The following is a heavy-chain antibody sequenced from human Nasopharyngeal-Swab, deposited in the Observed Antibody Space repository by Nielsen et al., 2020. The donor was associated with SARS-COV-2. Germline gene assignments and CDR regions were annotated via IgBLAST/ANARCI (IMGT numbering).Heavy chain of an antibody. CDR3: ARGDILTPYYYMDV. Sequence: GSLRLSCTVSGGSIGSYYWNWVRQPPGKGLEWIAYVYYSGSTKYNPSLKSRVTISVDRAKNQVSLKLTSVTAADTAVYYCARGDILTPYYYMDVWGRGTTVAVSS. J-gene: IGHJ6*03. CDR2: VYYSGST. D-gene: IGHD3-9*01. CDR1: GGSIGSYY. V-gene: IGHV4-59*01.